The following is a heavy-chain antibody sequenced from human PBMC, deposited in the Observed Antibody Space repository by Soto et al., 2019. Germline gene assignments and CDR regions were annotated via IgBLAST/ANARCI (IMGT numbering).Heavy chain of an antibody. CDR1: GYTFTSYG. D-gene: IGHD6-13*01. J-gene: IGHJ6*02. CDR3: ARPIIAAAGGYYYGMDV. V-gene: IGHV1-18*01. CDR2: ISAYNGNT. Sequence: GASVKVSCKASGYTFTSYGISWVRQAPGQGLEWMGWISAYNGNTNYAQKLQGRVTMTTDTSTSTAYMELRSLRSDDTAVYYCARPIIAAAGGYYYGMDVWGQGTTVTVSS.